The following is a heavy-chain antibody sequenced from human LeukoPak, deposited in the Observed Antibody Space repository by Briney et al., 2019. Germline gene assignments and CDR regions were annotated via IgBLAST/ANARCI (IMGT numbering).Heavy chain of an antibody. J-gene: IGHJ6*03. V-gene: IGHV3-20*04. CDR3: ARDEVVVVPAAPSVGYYYYYYYMDV. CDR2: INWNGGST. Sequence: PGVSLRLSCAASGFTFDDYGMSWVRQAPGKGLEWVSGINWNGGSTGYADSVKGRFTISRDNAKNSLYLQMNSLRAEDTALYYCARDEVVVVPAAPSVGYYYYYYYMDVWGKGTTVTVSS. CDR1: GFTFDDYG. D-gene: IGHD2-2*01.